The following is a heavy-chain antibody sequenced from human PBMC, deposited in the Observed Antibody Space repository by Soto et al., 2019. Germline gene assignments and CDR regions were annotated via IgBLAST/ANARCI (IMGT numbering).Heavy chain of an antibody. D-gene: IGHD6-19*01. CDR3: AKDQGQQWMVGAFDI. V-gene: IGHV3-30*18. Sequence: VGSLRLSCAASGFTFSSYGMHWVRQAPGKGLEWVAVISYDGSNKYYADSVKGRFTISRDNSKNTLYLQMNSLRAEDTAVYYCAKDQGQQWMVGAFDIWGQGKMVTVSS. J-gene: IGHJ3*02. CDR1: GFTFSSYG. CDR2: ISYDGSNK.